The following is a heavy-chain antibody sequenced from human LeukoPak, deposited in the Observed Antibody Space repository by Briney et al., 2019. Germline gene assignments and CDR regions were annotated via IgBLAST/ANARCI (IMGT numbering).Heavy chain of an antibody. CDR1: GGSISSHY. J-gene: IGHJ6*03. D-gene: IGHD2-15*01. CDR2: IPNSGST. CDR3: GRDARVGYFSYYYMDV. Sequence: SETLSLTCTVSGGSISSHYWTWIRQSPVKGLEWIGDIPNSGSTSYNPSLKSRVTISIDTSKNQFSLKLSSVTAADTAVYYCGRDARVGYFSYYYMDVWGKGTTVTVSS. V-gene: IGHV4-59*11.